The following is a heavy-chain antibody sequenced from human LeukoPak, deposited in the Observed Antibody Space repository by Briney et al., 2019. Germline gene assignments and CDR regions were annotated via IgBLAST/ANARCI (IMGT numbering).Heavy chain of an antibody. Sequence: SETLSLTCAVYGGSFSGYYWSWIRQPPGKGLEWIGEINHSGSTNYNPSLKSRVTISVDTCKNQFSLKLSSVTAADTAVYYCARRGYCSSTSCRRNWFDPWGQGTLVTVSS. J-gene: IGHJ5*02. V-gene: IGHV4-34*01. D-gene: IGHD2-2*01. CDR1: GGSFSGYY. CDR2: INHSGST. CDR3: ARRGYCSSTSCRRNWFDP.